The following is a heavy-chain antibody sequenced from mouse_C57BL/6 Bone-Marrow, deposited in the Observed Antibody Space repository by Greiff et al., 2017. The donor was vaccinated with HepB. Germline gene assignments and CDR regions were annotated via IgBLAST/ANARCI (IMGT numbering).Heavy chain of an antibody. Sequence: VKLVESGAELVKPGASVKLSCKASGYTFTEYTIHWVKQRSGQGLEWIGWFYPGSGSIKYNEKFKDKATLTADKSSSTVDMEVSRLTSEDSAVYFCARHEWDSSFDYWGQGTTLTVSS. CDR1: GYTFTEYT. D-gene: IGHD4-1*01. V-gene: IGHV1-62-2*01. CDR2: FYPGSGSI. CDR3: ARHEWDSSFDY. J-gene: IGHJ2*01.